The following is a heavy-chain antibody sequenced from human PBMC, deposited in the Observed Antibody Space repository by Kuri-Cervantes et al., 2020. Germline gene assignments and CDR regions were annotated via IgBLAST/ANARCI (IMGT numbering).Heavy chain of an antibody. J-gene: IGHJ5*02. Sequence: SGPTLVKPTQTLTLTCTFSGFSLSISGVGVGWIRQPPGKALEWLARIDWDDDKFYSTSLKTRLTISKDTSKNQVVLTMTNMDPVDTATYYCARDYYGSGNLRFDPWGQGTLVTVSS. CDR3: ARDYYGSGNLRFDP. D-gene: IGHD3-10*01. CDR2: IDWDDDK. CDR1: GFSLSISGVG. V-gene: IGHV2-70D*14.